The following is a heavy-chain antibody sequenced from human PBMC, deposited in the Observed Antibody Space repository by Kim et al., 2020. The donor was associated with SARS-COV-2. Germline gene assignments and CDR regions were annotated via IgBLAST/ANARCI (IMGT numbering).Heavy chain of an antibody. V-gene: IGHV4-31*02. Sequence: GSTYYNPSLKSRVTISVDTSKNQFSLKLSSVTAADTAVYYCATYRNAFDIWGQGTMVTVSS. CDR2: GST. D-gene: IGHD1-26*01. J-gene: IGHJ3*02. CDR3: ATYRNAFDI.